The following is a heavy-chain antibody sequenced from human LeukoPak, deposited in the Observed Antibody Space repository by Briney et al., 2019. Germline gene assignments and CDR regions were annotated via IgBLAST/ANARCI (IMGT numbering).Heavy chain of an antibody. CDR2: IYHSGST. Sequence: PSETLSLTCAVSGGSISSSNYWIWVRQPPGKGVEWIGEIYHSGSTNYNPSLKSRVTISVDKSKNQFSLKVSSVTAADTAVYYCARGPRYCSGGSCYPDYWGQGTLVTVSS. J-gene: IGHJ4*02. V-gene: IGHV4-4*02. CDR3: ARGPRYCSGGSCYPDY. D-gene: IGHD2-15*01. CDR1: GGSISSSNY.